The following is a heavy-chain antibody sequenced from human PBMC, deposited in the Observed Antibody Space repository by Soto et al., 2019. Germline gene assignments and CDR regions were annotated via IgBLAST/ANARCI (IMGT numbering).Heavy chain of an antibody. D-gene: IGHD4-17*01. CDR1: GFSISNGYY. CDR3: AREHYGDHRFEY. CDR2: IYHSGST. J-gene: IGHJ4*02. V-gene: IGHV4-38-2*02. Sequence: PSETLSLTCTVSGFSISNGYYWAWIRQPPGKGLEWIATIYHSGSTSYNPSLQSRVTLSADTSRNQFSLKLSSVTAADTAVYYCAREHYGDHRFEYWGQGALVTVSS.